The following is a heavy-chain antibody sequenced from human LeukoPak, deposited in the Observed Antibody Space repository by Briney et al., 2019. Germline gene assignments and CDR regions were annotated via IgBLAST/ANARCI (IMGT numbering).Heavy chain of an antibody. CDR1: GGSISSYY. J-gene: IGHJ5*02. CDR2: FYTSVST. Sequence: SETLSLTCTVSGGSISSYYWSWIRQPPGKGLEWIGYFYTSVSTNYNPSLKSRVTVSVDTSKNQFSLKLSSVPAADTAVYYCAMHTAMVNTNLFDLWGQGTLVTVSS. D-gene: IGHD5-18*01. CDR3: AMHTAMVNTNLFDL. V-gene: IGHV4-4*09.